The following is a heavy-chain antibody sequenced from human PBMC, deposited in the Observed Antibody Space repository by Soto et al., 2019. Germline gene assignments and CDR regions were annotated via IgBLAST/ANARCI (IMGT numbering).Heavy chain of an antibody. V-gene: IGHV5-51*01. CDR2: IYPGDSDA. D-gene: IGHD3-16*01. CDR3: PTHPWGIIVQSAPPNSFDI. Sequence: GESLKISCKGSGYSFSSFWIGWVRQMPGKGLEWMAIIYPGDSDAKYSPSFQGRVTVSADTSITTAYLRWSSLEASDTAMYFCPTHPWGIIVQSAPPNSFDIWGQGTMVTVSS. CDR1: GYSFSSFW. J-gene: IGHJ3*02.